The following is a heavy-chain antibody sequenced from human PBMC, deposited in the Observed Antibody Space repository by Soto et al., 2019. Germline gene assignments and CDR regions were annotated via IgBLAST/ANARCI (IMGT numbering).Heavy chain of an antibody. V-gene: IGHV4-31*03. J-gene: IGHJ6*02. Sequence: SETMSLTCTVSGGSIRSGGYYWTWIRQHPGKGLEWIGYNYYSGITYYNPSLKSRVTISLDTSKNQFSLKLSSVTAADTAVYYCARGSSIAGLYYGMDVWGQGTTVTVSS. D-gene: IGHD6-6*01. CDR1: GGSIRSGGYY. CDR3: ARGSSIAGLYYGMDV. CDR2: NYYSGIT.